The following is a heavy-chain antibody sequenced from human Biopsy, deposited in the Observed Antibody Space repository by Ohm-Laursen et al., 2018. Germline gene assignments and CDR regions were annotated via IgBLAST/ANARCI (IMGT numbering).Heavy chain of an antibody. CDR3: ATRKSGEWLSYYFHH. J-gene: IGHJ4*02. V-gene: IGHV3-48*03. CDR2: INPGGSMM. D-gene: IGHD3-3*01. Sequence: SLRLSCSASGFTFSSSEMIWVRQAPGKGPEWISYINPGGSMMYYADSVKGRFIVSRDNAKNSPYLQMGSLRVDDTAVYYCATRKSGEWLSYYFHHWGQGTLVAVSS. CDR1: GFTFSSSE.